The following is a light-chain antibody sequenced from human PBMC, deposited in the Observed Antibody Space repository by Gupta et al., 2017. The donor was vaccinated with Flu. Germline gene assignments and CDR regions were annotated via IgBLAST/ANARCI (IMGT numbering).Light chain of an antibody. J-gene: IGKJ1*01. CDR2: EPS. Sequence: EVVMTQSPATLSMSPGERATLSCRASQSVSSNLAWYQQKPGQAPRLLIFEPSGRATGIPVRFSGSGSGTDFTLTISSLQSEDFAVYYCHQYDDWPQTFGQGTKVEIK. CDR3: HQYDDWPQT. V-gene: IGKV3-15*01. CDR1: QSVSSN.